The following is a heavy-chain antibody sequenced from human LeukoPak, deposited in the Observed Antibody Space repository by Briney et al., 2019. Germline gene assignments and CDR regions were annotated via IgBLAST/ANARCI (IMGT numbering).Heavy chain of an antibody. Sequence: GGSLRLSCAASGFTFSDYYMSWIRQAPGKGLEWVSYISSSGSTIYYADSVKGRFTISRDNAKNSLYLQMNSLRAEDTAVYYCAREYYDYVWGSYRSDAFDIWGQGTMVTVSS. J-gene: IGHJ3*02. CDR2: ISSSGSTI. CDR3: AREYYDYVWGSYRSDAFDI. V-gene: IGHV3-11*04. D-gene: IGHD3-16*02. CDR1: GFTFSDYY.